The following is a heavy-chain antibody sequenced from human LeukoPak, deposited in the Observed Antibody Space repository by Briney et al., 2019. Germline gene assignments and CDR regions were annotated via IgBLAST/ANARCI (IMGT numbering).Heavy chain of an antibody. CDR3: AKGPLIEVAGTTWDY. Sequence: QSGGSLRLSCAVSGFTFSTYWMHWVRQAPGKGLVWVSRINTDGSLINYADSVKGRFTMSRDNSKNTLYLQMSSLRAEDTAVYYCAKGPLIEVAGTTWDYWGQGTLVTVSS. J-gene: IGHJ4*02. D-gene: IGHD6-19*01. V-gene: IGHV3-74*01. CDR2: INTDGSLI. CDR1: GFTFSTYW.